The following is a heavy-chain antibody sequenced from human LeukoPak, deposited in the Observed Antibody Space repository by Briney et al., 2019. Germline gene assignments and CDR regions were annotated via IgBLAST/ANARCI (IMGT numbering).Heavy chain of an antibody. CDR3: ARDLIIWGASLLGAFDI. Sequence: GGSLRLSCAASGFTFSSYEMNWVRQAPGKGLEWVSYISSSGNTIYYADSVKGRFTISRDNAKNSLYLQMNSLRAEDTAVYYCARDLIIWGASLLGAFDIWGQGTMVTVSS. V-gene: IGHV3-48*03. J-gene: IGHJ3*02. CDR2: ISSSGNTI. D-gene: IGHD3-16*01. CDR1: GFTFSSYE.